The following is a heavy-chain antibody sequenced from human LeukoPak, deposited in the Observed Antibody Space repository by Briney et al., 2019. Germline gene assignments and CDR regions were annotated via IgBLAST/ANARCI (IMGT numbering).Heavy chain of an antibody. CDR3: ATDSSGYYYPFDY. Sequence: PSETLSLTCTVSGRPISSYYGSWLRQPPGKGLEWIGYIYYSGSTNYNPSLKSRVTISVDTSKNQFSLKLSSVTAADTAVYYCATDSSGYYYPFDYWGQGTLVTVSS. D-gene: IGHD3-22*01. CDR2: IYYSGST. J-gene: IGHJ4*02. V-gene: IGHV4-59*01. CDR1: GRPISSYY.